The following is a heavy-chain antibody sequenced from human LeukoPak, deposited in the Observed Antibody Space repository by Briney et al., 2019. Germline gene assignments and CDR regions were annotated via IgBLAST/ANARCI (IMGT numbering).Heavy chain of an antibody. V-gene: IGHV1-69*04. CDR1: GGTFNNNA. D-gene: IGHD3/OR15-3a*01. Sequence: GASVKVPCKASGGTFNNNAINWVRQAPGQGLEWMGRIIPILDLTNYAEKFQDRVTITADKSTNTAYMELSSLRSEDTAVYYCAGDRTGQYFDFWGQGTLLTVSS. CDR3: AGDRTGQYFDF. J-gene: IGHJ4*02. CDR2: IIPILDLT.